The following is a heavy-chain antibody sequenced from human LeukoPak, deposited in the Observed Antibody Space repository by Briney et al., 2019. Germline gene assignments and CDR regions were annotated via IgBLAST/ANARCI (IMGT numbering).Heavy chain of an antibody. D-gene: IGHD3-9*01. CDR2: INHSGST. V-gene: IGHV4-34*01. J-gene: IGHJ4*02. Sequence: SETLSLTCAVYGGSFNGYYWSWIRQPPGKGLEWIGEINHSGSTNYNPSLKSRVTISVDTSKNQFSLKLSSVTAADTAVYYCARGSDYDILTGYYPLRYWGQGTLVTVSS. CDR1: GGSFNGYY. CDR3: ARGSDYDILTGYYPLRY.